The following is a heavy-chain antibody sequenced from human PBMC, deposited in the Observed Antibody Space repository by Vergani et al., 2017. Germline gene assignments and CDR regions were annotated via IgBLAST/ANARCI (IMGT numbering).Heavy chain of an antibody. Sequence: QVQLQQWGAGLLKPSETLSLTCAVYGGSFSGYYWSWIRQPPGKGLEWIGEINHSGSTNYNPSLKSRVTISVDTSKNQFSLKLSSVTAADTAVYYWARRTGGSGSYWRYWYFDLWGRGTLVTVSS. J-gene: IGHJ2*01. D-gene: IGHD3-10*01. CDR2: INHSGST. CDR1: GGSFSGYY. V-gene: IGHV4-34*01. CDR3: ARRTGGSGSYWRYWYFDL.